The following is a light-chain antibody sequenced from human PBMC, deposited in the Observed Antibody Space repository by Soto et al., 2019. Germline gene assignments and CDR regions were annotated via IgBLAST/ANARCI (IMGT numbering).Light chain of an antibody. CDR1: QNINNW. CDR3: QQYNSWSGLT. J-gene: IGKJ4*01. Sequence: DIQMTQSPSTLSASVGDRVTITCRASQNINNWLAWYQQKAGKAPKLLIYDGSSLESGVPSRFSGSGSGTEFTLTISSLQPDDFATYHCQQYNSWSGLTFGGGTKVDIK. CDR2: DGS. V-gene: IGKV1-5*01.